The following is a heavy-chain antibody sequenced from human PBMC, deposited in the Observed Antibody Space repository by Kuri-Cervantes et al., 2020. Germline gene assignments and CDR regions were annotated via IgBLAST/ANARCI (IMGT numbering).Heavy chain of an antibody. CDR2: ISSSSTYI. CDR3: ARERYSSHLY. J-gene: IGHJ4*02. D-gene: IGHD4-11*01. V-gene: IGHV3-21*03. Sequence: GESLKISCAASGFIFSSNSMSWVRQAPGKGLQWVSSISSSSTYIYYADSVKGRFTISRDNAKNSLYLQMNSLRAEDTAVYYCARERYSSHLYWGQGTLVTVSS. CDR1: GFIFSSNS.